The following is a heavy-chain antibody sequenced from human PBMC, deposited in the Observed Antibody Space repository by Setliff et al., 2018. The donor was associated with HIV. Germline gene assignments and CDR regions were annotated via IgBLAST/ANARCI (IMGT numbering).Heavy chain of an antibody. CDR1: GDSVTSDSYY. D-gene: IGHD3-16*01. V-gene: IGHV4-61*02. CDR3: ARDWAAPYYYGMDV. Sequence: SETLSLTCTVSGDSVTSDSYYWSWIRQPAGKTLEWIGRIYFSGSTNYNPSLKSRVTISIDTSKNQLSLKLSSVTAADTAVYYCARDWAAPYYYGMDVWVPETLLVTVSS. CDR2: IYFSGST. J-gene: IGHJ6*02.